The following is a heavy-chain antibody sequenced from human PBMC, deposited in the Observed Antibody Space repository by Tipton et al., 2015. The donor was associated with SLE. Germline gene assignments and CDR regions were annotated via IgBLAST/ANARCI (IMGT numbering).Heavy chain of an antibody. CDR2: INHRGST. V-gene: IGHV4-34*01. D-gene: IGHD2-2*01. J-gene: IGHJ2*01. CDR3: ARGEGYCSSTSCHRGWYFDL. Sequence: TLSLTCAVYGGSFSNYYWSWIRQPPGKGLEWIGEINHRGSTNYNPSLKSRITISVDTSKNQFSLKLSPVTAADTAVYYCARGEGYCSSTSCHRGWYFDLWGRGTLVSVSS. CDR1: GGSFSNYY.